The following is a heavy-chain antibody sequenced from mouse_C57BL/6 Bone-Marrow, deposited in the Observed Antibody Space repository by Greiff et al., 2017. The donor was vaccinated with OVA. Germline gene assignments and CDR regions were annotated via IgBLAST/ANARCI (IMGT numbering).Heavy chain of an antibody. D-gene: IGHD1-1*01. Sequence: DVHLVESGGGLVQSGRSLRLSCATSGFTFSDFYMEWVRQAPGKGLEWIAASRNKANDYTTEYSASVKGRFIVSRDTSQSILYLQMNALRAEDTASYYCARDAHYYYGSSYWYFDVWGTGTTVTVSS. CDR2: SRNKANDYTT. J-gene: IGHJ1*03. CDR3: ARDAHYYYGSSYWYFDV. CDR1: GFTFSDFY. V-gene: IGHV7-1*01.